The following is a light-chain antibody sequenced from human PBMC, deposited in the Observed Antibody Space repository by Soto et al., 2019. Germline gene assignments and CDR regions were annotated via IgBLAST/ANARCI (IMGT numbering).Light chain of an antibody. CDR2: DAS. Sequence: DIRVTQSPPTLSASVGDRVTITCRASQTITTWMAWYQQKPGKAPKLLVYDASTLQSGVATRFSGSGSGTEFTLTISSLQPDDFATYYCQQYHSYSPTFGQGTKVDIK. CDR3: QQYHSYSPT. CDR1: QTITTW. V-gene: IGKV1-5*01. J-gene: IGKJ1*01.